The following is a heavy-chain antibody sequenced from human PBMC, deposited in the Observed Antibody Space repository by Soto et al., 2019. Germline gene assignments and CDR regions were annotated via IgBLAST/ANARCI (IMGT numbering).Heavy chain of an antibody. CDR2: IYWNDDK. D-gene: IGHD3-22*01. CDR3: APSYYDSSGCWFDP. V-gene: IGHV2-5*01. J-gene: IGHJ5*02. Sequence: SGPTLVNPTQTLTLTCTFSGFSLSTSGVGVGWIRQPPGKALEWLALIYWNDDKRYSPSPKSRLTITKDTSKNQVVLTMTNMDPVDTATYYCAPSYYDSSGCWFDPWGQGTLVTVSS. CDR1: GFSLSTSGVG.